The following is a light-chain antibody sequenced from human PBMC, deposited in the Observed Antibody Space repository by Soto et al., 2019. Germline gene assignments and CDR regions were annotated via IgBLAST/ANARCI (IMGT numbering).Light chain of an antibody. CDR1: SSDVGSYNL. Sequence: QSALTQPASVSGSPGQSITISCTGTSSDVGSYNLVSWYQQQPGKAPKLMIYEVSKRPSGVSNRFSGSTSGNTAALTISGLQAEDEADYYCCSYAGSSTYVFGTGTKVTVL. CDR2: EVS. J-gene: IGLJ1*01. V-gene: IGLV2-23*02. CDR3: CSYAGSSTYV.